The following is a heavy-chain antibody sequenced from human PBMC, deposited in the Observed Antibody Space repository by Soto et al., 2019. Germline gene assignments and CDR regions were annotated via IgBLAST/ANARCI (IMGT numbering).Heavy chain of an antibody. J-gene: IGHJ6*03. Sequence: SVTLPLTGAGYGGSFGGYYWSWIRQPPGKGLEWIGEINHSGSTNYNPSLKSRVTISVDTSKNQFSLKLSSVTAADTAVYYCARGQGYMDVWGKGTTVTVYS. CDR1: GGSFGGYY. V-gene: IGHV4-34*01. CDR2: INHSGST. CDR3: ARGQGYMDV.